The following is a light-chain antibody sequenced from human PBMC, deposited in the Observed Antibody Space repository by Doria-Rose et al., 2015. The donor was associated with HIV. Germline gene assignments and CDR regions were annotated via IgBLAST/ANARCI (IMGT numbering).Light chain of an antibody. CDR1: QSVSANY. CDR3: HQYASSRT. CDR2: GAS. Sequence: TQSPGTLSLSPGERATLSCRARQSVSANYLAWYQQRPGQSRRLLIYGASSRATDIPDRFSGSGSGTDFTLTISRLEPEDFAVYYCHQYASSRTFGQGTKVEIK. V-gene: IGKV3-20*01. J-gene: IGKJ1*01.